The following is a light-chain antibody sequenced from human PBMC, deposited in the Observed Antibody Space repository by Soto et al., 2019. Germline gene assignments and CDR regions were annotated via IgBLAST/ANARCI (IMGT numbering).Light chain of an antibody. CDR2: ENN. J-gene: IGLJ2*01. CDR3: GTWDSSLSVVL. V-gene: IGLV1-51*02. CDR1: NSNIGNNY. Sequence: QSVLTQPPSVSVAPGQKVTIPCSGSNSNIGNNYVSWYQHLPGTAPKLLIYENNRRPSGSPDRFSGSKSGTSASLGITGLQTGDEADYYCGTWDSSLSVVLFGGGTKLTVL.